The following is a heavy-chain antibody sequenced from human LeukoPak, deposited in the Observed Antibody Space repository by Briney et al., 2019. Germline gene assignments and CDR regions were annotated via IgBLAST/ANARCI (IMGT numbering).Heavy chain of an antibody. V-gene: IGHV3-9*01. Sequence: PGRSLRLSCAASGFTFDDYAMHWVRQAPGKGLEWVSGISWNSGSIGYADSVKGRFTISRDNAKNSLYLQMNSLRAEDTALYYCAKDYYDSSGYPDYWGQGTLVTVSS. CDR3: AKDYYDSSGYPDY. CDR2: ISWNSGSI. D-gene: IGHD3-22*01. CDR1: GFTFDDYA. J-gene: IGHJ4*02.